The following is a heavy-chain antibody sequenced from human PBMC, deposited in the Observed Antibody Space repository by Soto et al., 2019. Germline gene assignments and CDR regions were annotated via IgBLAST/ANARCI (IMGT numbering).Heavy chain of an antibody. CDR3: ALNLGAIPSI. Sequence: GGSLRLSCAASEFTVSSNHMSWVRQAPGKGPEWISVIFSGETIYYADSVKGRFTVSRDSSETTLFLQMNSLRVDDTALYYCALNLGAIPSIWGPGTLVTVSS. CDR1: EFTVSSNH. CDR2: IFSGETI. J-gene: IGHJ4*02. V-gene: IGHV3-66*01. D-gene: IGHD6-6*01.